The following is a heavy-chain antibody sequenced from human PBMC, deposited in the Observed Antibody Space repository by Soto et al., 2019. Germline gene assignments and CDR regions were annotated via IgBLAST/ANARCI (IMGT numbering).Heavy chain of an antibody. V-gene: IGHV3-30*18. CDR1: GFTFSSYG. J-gene: IGHJ6*02. D-gene: IGHD2-2*02. Sequence: GGSLRLSCAASGFTFSSYGMHWVRQAPGKGLEWVAVISYDGSNKYYADSVKGRFTISRDNSKNTLYLQMNSLRAEDTAVCYCAKVGYCSSTSCYKRGARRQPYGMDVWGQGTTVTVSS. CDR2: ISYDGSNK. CDR3: AKVGYCSSTSCYKRGARRQPYGMDV.